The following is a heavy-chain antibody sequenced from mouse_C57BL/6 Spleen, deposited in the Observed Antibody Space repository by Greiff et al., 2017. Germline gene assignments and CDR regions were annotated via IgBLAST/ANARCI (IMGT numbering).Heavy chain of an antibody. CDR2: ISSGGSYT. D-gene: IGHD2-2*01. V-gene: IGHV5-6*01. Sequence: EVKLVESGGDLVKPGGSLKLSCAASGFTFSSYGMSWVRQTPDKRLEWVATISSGGSYTYYPDSVKGRFTISRDNAKNTLYLQMSSLKSEDTAMYYCARWEGYDVFDYWGQGTTLTVSS. CDR1: GFTFSSYG. J-gene: IGHJ2*01. CDR3: ARWEGYDVFDY.